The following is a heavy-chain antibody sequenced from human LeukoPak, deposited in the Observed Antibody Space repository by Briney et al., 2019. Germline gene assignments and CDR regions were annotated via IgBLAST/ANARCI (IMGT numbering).Heavy chain of an antibody. CDR2: IGGSGGST. J-gene: IGHJ4*02. V-gene: IGHV3-23*01. D-gene: IGHD4-17*01. CDR1: GFTFSDYY. CDR3: AKGRGLGYGDLLEH. Sequence: QPGGSLRLSCAASGFTFSDYYMSWIRQAPGKGLEWVSAIGGSGGSTYYADPVKGRFTISRDNPKNTLYLQMNSLRAEDTAVYYCAKGRGLGYGDLLEHWGQGTLVTVSS.